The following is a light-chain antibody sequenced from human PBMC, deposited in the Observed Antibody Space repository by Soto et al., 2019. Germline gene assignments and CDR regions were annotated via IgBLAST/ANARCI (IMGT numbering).Light chain of an antibody. CDR1: SSDVGGYNL. CDR2: EGS. CDR3: CSYAGSSTFVV. Sequence: QSALTQPASVSGSPGQSITISCTGTSSDVGGYNLVSWYQQHPGKAPKLMIYEGSKRPSGVSNRFSGSKSGNTASLTISGLQAEDEDDYYCCSYAGSSTFVVFGGGTKLTVL. J-gene: IGLJ2*01. V-gene: IGLV2-23*01.